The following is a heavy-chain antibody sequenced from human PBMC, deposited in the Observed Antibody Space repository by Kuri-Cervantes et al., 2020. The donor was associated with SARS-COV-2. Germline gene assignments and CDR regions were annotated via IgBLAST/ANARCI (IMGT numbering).Heavy chain of an antibody. CDR3: ARDRLAPQNWNRFDY. V-gene: IGHV4-59*01. D-gene: IGHD1-1*01. CDR1: GGSISSYY. Sequence: GSLRLSCTVPGGSISSYYWSWIRQPPGKGLEWIGYIYYSGSTNYNPSLRSRVTISVDTSKNQFSLKLSSVTAADTAVYYCARDRLAPQNWNRFDYWGQGTLVTVSS. J-gene: IGHJ4*02. CDR2: IYYSGST.